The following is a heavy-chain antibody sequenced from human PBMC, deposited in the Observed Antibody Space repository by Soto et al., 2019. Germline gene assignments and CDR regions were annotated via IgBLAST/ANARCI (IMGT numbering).Heavy chain of an antibody. CDR3: ARESEDLTSNFDY. J-gene: IGHJ4*02. CDR2: ISYHGSKN. V-gene: IGHV3-30-3*01. CDR1: GFTFSSYA. Sequence: PGGSLRLSCAASGFTFSSYAMHWVRQPPGKGLEWVAVISYHGSKNYYADSVKGRFTISRDNSKNTLYLQMNSLRAEDTAVYYCARESEDLTSNFDYWGQGTLVTVSS.